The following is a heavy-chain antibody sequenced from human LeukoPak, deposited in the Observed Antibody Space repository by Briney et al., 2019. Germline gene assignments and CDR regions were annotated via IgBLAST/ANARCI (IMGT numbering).Heavy chain of an antibody. V-gene: IGHV3-21*01. CDR3: ARLGDYPPKGWFDP. J-gene: IGHJ5*02. D-gene: IGHD4-17*01. CDR1: GFTFSIYS. Sequence: GGSLRLSCAASGFTFSIYSINWVRQAPGKGLEWVSSISSSSSYIYYADSVKGRFTISRDNAKNSLYLQMNSLRAEDTAVYYCARLGDYPPKGWFDPWGQGTLVTVSS. CDR2: ISSSSSYI.